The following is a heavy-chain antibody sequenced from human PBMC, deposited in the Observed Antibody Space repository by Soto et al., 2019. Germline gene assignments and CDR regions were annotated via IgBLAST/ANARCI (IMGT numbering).Heavy chain of an antibody. Sequence: ASVKVTCKASGYAFTDYGISWVRQAPGQGLEWMGWISTYNGNTIYAQKIQGRVTMTTDTSTSTAYVELRSLRSDDTAVYYCAREEGISDWHAFDPWGPGTLVTVSS. CDR3: AREEGISDWHAFDP. CDR1: GYAFTDYG. D-gene: IGHD6-19*01. CDR2: ISTYNGNT. J-gene: IGHJ5*02. V-gene: IGHV1-18*04.